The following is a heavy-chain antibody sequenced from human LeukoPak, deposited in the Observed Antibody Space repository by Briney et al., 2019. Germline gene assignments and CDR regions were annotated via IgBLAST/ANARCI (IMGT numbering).Heavy chain of an antibody. CDR1: GFTFSSYG. D-gene: IGHD3-10*01. J-gene: IGHJ6*03. CDR2: IKQDGSEK. Sequence: GGSLRLSCAASGFTFSSYGMHWVRQAPGKGLEWVANIKQDGSEKYYVDSAKGRFTISRDNAKNSLYLQMNSLRAEDTAVYYCARDGVMVRGVRVLDYYNYYMDVWGKGTTVTISS. V-gene: IGHV3-7*01. CDR3: ARDGVMVRGVRVLDYYNYYMDV.